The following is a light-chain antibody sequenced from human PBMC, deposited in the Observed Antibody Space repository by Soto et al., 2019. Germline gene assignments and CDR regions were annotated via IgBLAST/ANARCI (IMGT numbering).Light chain of an antibody. V-gene: IGKV3-20*01. CDR1: QSVSSNY. CDR3: QKYGSSPPVT. CDR2: GAS. J-gene: IGKJ4*01. Sequence: EIVLTQSPGTLSLSPGERATLSCRASQSVSSNYLAWYQQKPGQAPRLLIYGASSRATGIPDRFSGSGSGTDFTLTISSLEPEDFAVYYCQKYGSSPPVTFGGGTKVEIK.